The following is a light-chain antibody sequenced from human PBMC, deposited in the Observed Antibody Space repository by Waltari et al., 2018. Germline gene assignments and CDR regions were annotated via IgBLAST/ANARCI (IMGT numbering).Light chain of an antibody. V-gene: IGKV1-39*01. Sequence: DIQMTQSPSSLSASVGDNVTITCRASPTIDKYLNWYQQKPGKAPRHLIHTTSSLQGGVSSRFSGSGSGSEFALTIASLQPEDSATYYCQQSFSMPPTFGGGTKVEI. CDR1: PTIDKY. CDR2: TTS. CDR3: QQSFSMPPT. J-gene: IGKJ4*01.